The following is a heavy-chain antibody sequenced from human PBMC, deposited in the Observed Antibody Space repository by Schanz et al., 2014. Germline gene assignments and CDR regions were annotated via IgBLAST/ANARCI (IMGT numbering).Heavy chain of an antibody. J-gene: IGHJ4*02. CDR2: MNPNSGNP. V-gene: IGHV1-8*01. Sequence: QVQLVQSGAELRKPGTSVKVSCKTSGYTFSNDDINWVRQAPGQGLEWLGWMNPNSGNPGFAQKFRGRVTMTRNTSMSTAYIALHILTSEDTAVYCCARGRAFDYWGQGTLVTVSS. CDR1: GYTFSNDD. CDR3: ARGRAFDY.